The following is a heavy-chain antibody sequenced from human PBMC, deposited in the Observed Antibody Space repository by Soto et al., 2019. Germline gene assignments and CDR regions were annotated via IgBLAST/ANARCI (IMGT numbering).Heavy chain of an antibody. CDR2: ISYDGSNK. D-gene: IGHD3-3*01. Sequence: GGSLRLSCAASGFTFSSYAMHWVRQAPGKGLEWVAVISYDGSNKYYADSVKGRFTISRDNSKNTLYLQMNSLRAEDTAVYYCARDERFLEWLLYPGVGMDVWGQGTTVTVSS. CDR1: GFTFSSYA. J-gene: IGHJ6*02. CDR3: ARDERFLEWLLYPGVGMDV. V-gene: IGHV3-30-3*01.